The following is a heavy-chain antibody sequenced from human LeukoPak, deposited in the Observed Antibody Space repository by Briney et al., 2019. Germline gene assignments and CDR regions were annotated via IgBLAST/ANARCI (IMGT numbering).Heavy chain of an antibody. Sequence: SETLSLTCTVSGGSISSYCWSWIRQPPGKGLEWIGYIYYSGSTNYNPSLKSRVTISVDTSKNQFSLKLSSVTAADTAVYYCARGRTVTIRYWGQGTLVTVSS. V-gene: IGHV4-59*12. CDR2: IYYSGST. D-gene: IGHD4-17*01. CDR3: ARGRTVTIRY. CDR1: GGSISSYC. J-gene: IGHJ4*02.